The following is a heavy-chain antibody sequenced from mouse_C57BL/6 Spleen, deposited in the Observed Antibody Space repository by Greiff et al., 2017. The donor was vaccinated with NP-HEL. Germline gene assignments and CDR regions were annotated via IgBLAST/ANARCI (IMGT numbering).Heavy chain of an antibody. CDR1: GYTFTSYW. CDR2: IYPSDSET. CDR3: ARMGLRNFDY. J-gene: IGHJ2*01. D-gene: IGHD2-2*01. Sequence: VQLQQPGAELVRPGSSVKLSCKASGYTFTSYWMDWVKQRPGQGLEWIGNIYPSDSETHYNQKFKDKATLTVDKSSSTAYMQLSSLTSEDSAVYYCARMGLRNFDYWGQGTTLTVSS. V-gene: IGHV1-61*01.